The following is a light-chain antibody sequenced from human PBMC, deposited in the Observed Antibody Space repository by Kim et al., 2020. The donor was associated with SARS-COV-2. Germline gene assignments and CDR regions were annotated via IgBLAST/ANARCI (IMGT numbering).Light chain of an antibody. CDR1: RSNIGSNT. J-gene: IGLJ3*02. CDR2: KDY. Sequence: GQRVTVSWSGRRSNIGSNTVNWFQQVPGTAPKLLIYKDYQRPSGVPDRVSGSKSGTSASLAIGGLQSEEEAHYYCAAWDDSLKGWVFGRGTQLTVL. V-gene: IGLV1-44*01. CDR3: AAWDDSLKGWV.